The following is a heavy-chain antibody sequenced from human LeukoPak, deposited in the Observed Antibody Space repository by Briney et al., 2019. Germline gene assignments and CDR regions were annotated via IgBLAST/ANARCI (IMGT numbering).Heavy chain of an antibody. J-gene: IGHJ6*03. V-gene: IGHV5-51*01. CDR3: ARRGSGDYSTEYYYYYYMDV. CDR2: IYPGDSDT. CDR1: GYSFTSYW. D-gene: IGHD2-21*02. Sequence: GESLKISCKGSGYSFTSYWIGWVRQMPGKGLEWVGIIYPGDSDTRYSPSFQGQVTISADKSISTAYLQWSSLKASDTAMYYCARRGSGDYSTEYYYYYYMDVWGKGTTVTVSS.